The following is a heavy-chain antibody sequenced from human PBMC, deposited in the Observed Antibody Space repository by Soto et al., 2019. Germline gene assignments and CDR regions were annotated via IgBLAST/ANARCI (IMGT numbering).Heavy chain of an antibody. D-gene: IGHD3-10*01. CDR2: ISSSGSTI. J-gene: IGHJ5*02. Sequence: GGSLRLSCAASGFTFSDYYRSWIRQAPGKGLEWVSYISSSGSTIYYADSVKGRFTISRDNAKNSLYLQMNSLRAEDTAVYYCARDRAADNPGFDPWGQGTLVTVSS. V-gene: IGHV3-11*01. CDR3: ARDRAADNPGFDP. CDR1: GFTFSDYY.